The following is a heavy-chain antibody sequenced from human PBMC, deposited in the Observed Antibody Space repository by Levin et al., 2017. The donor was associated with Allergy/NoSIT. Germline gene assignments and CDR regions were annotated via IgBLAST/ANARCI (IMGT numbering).Heavy chain of an antibody. D-gene: IGHD3-16*02. CDR2: FHNGGNT. CDR3: TRDRLIAPRWFAL. CDR1: GGSINNYY. J-gene: IGHJ2*01. V-gene: IGHV4-4*07. Sequence: NTGGSLRLSCTVSGGSINNYYWSWIRQSAGKGLEWIGRFHNGGNTNYNPSLKSRVTMSVDTSKNQFSLKVSSVSAADTAVYFCTRDRLIAPRWFALWGRGTLVTVSS.